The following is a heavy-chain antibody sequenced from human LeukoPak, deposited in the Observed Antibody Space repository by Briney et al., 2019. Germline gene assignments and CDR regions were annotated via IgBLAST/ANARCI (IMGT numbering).Heavy chain of an antibody. CDR2: IYYSGST. V-gene: IGHV4-39*07. CDR3: ARVLRYYDFWSGPLAYYYYMDV. J-gene: IGHJ6*03. CDR1: GGSISSSSYY. Sequence: SETLSLTCTVSGGSISSSSYYWGWIRQPPGKGLEWIGSIYYSGSTYYNPSLKSRVTISVDTSKNQFSLKLSSVTAADTAVYYCARVLRYYDFWSGPLAYYYYMDVWGKGTTVTVSS. D-gene: IGHD3-3*01.